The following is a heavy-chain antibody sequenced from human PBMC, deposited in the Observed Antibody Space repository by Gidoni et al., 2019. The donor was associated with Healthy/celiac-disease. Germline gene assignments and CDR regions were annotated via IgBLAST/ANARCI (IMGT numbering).Heavy chain of an antibody. Sequence: EVQLVESGGGLVQPGGSLSLSCAASGFTFSSYWMSWVRQAPGKGLGWVANIKKDGSEKYYVDSVKGRFTISRDNAKNSLYLQMHSLRAEDTAVYYCARDLLRSGGPFDYWGQGTLVTVSS. CDR2: IKKDGSEK. V-gene: IGHV3-7*01. CDR3: ARDLLRSGGPFDY. D-gene: IGHD6-25*01. CDR1: GFTFSSYW. J-gene: IGHJ4*02.